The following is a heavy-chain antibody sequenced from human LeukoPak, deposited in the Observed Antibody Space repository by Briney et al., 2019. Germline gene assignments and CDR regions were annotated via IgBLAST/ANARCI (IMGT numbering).Heavy chain of an antibody. D-gene: IGHD6-19*01. CDR2: ISSSSSYI. CDR1: GFIVTGNY. CDR3: ARGGYSSGAF. Sequence: GGSLRLSCAASGFIVTGNYMNWVRQAPGKGLEWVSSISSSSSYIYYADSVKGRFTISRDNAKNSLYLQMNSLRAEDTAVYYCARGGYSSGAFWGQGTLVTVSS. V-gene: IGHV3-21*01. J-gene: IGHJ4*02.